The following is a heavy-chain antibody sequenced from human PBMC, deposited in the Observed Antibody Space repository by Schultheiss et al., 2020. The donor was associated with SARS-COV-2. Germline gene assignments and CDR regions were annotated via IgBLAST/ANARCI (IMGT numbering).Heavy chain of an antibody. Sequence: GGSLRLSCAASGFTFSSYEMNWVRQAPGKGLEWMGIIYPGDSDTKYSPSFQGQVTISADKSISTAYLQWSSLKASDTAMYYCARQEYGGPLRYFDLWGRGTLVTVSS. D-gene: IGHD4-23*01. V-gene: IGHV5-51*01. CDR1: GFTFSSYE. CDR2: IYPGDSDT. CDR3: ARQEYGGPLRYFDL. J-gene: IGHJ2*01.